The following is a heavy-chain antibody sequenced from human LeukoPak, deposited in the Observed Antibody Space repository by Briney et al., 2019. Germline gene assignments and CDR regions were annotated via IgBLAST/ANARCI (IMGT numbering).Heavy chain of an antibody. V-gene: IGHV1-46*01. CDR1: GYTFTSYY. Sequence: ASVKVSCKASGYTFTSYYMHWVRQAPGQGLEGRGRINPSGGTTSYAQKFQGRVTMTRDTSTSTVYMELSSLRSEDTAVYYCARDRGIQLWLFDYWGQRTLVTVSS. J-gene: IGHJ4*02. D-gene: IGHD5-18*01. CDR2: INPSGGTT. CDR3: ARDRGIQLWLFDY.